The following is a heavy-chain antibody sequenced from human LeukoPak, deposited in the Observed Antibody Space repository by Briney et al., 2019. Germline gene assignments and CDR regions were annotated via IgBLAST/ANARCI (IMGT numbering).Heavy chain of an antibody. D-gene: IGHD4-17*01. CDR1: GFTFSSYS. Sequence: PEGSLRLSCAASGFTFSSYSMNWVRQAPGKGLEWVSSISSSSSYIYYADSVKGRFTISRDTSKNTLYLQINSLRVEDTAVYYCIVFGDSNHWGQGTLVTVSS. CDR3: IVFGDSNH. CDR2: ISSSSSYI. V-gene: IGHV3-21*04. J-gene: IGHJ5*02.